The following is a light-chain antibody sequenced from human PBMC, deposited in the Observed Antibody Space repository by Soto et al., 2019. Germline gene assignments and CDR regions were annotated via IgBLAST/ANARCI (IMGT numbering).Light chain of an antibody. CDR2: AAS. J-gene: IGKJ1*01. CDR1: QGIRDA. CDR3: LQHNSYPQT. V-gene: IGKV1-17*01. Sequence: DIQMTQSPSSLSASVGDRVTITCRASQGIRDALGWYQQKPGKAPKRLIYAASSLQSGVPSRFSDSGSGQEFTLTISSLQPEDFATYYFLQHNSYPQTFGQETKVEIK.